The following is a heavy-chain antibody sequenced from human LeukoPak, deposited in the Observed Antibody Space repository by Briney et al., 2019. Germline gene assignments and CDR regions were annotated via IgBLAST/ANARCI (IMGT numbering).Heavy chain of an antibody. D-gene: IGHD2-2*01. Sequence: PGGSLRLSCAASGFTFSSYAMSWVRQAPGKGLERVSAICGSGGSTYYADSVKGRFTISRDNSKNTLYLQMNSLRAEDTAVYYCAKRARQGYCSSTSCYYYYYYYMDVWGKGTTVTVSS. CDR1: GFTFSSYA. J-gene: IGHJ6*03. V-gene: IGHV3-23*01. CDR2: ICGSGGST. CDR3: AKRARQGYCSSTSCYYYYYYYMDV.